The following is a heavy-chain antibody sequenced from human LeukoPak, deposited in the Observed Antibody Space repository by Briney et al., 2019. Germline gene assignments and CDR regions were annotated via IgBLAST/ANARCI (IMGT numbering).Heavy chain of an antibody. CDR2: INQDGSAK. J-gene: IGHJ4*02. CDR3: AKWEIRGTAHQLDY. D-gene: IGHD1-7*01. CDR1: GFSLSSHW. Sequence: GGSLRLSCAASGFSLSSHWMTWVRQAPGKGLEWVANINQDGSAKYYVGSVKGRFTISRDNAKNSMYLQMNSLRAEDTAVYYCAKWEIRGTAHQLDYWGRGTLVTVSS. V-gene: IGHV3-7*01.